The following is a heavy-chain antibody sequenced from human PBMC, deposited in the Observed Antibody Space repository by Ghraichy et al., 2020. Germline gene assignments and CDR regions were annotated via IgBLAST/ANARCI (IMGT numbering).Heavy chain of an antibody. V-gene: IGHV4-59*01. CDR3: ARGHVNFQH. CDR1: GGSISGYY. CDR2: VFYSGST. Sequence: SQTLSLTCTVSGGSISGYYWSWIRQPPGKRLEWIAYVFYSGSTKYNPSLTSRATISVDTSKNQYSLKLNSVTAAGTAGSYGARGHVNFQHWGQGTLVTVSS. J-gene: IGHJ1*01. D-gene: IGHD3-10*02.